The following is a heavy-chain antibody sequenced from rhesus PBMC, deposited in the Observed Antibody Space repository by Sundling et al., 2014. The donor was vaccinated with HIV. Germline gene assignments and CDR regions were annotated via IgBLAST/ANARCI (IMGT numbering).Heavy chain of an antibody. CDR1: GFSLSTSGMG. J-gene: IGHJ4*01. CDR2: ISWDDDK. CDR3: ARRTLYFDY. Sequence: QVTLKESGPALVKPTQTLTLTCTFSGFSLSTSGMGVGWIRQPPGKTLEWLAQISWDDDKRYSTSLKSRLTISKDTSKDQVVLTVTNMDPTDTATYFCARRTLYFDYWGQGVLVTVSS. V-gene: IGHV2-174*02.